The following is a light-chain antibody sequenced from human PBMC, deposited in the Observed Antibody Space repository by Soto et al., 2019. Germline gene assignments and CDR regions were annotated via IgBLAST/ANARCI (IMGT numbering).Light chain of an antibody. CDR2: EAT. CDR3: CAYARGGDVL. J-gene: IGLJ2*01. V-gene: IGLV2-23*01. CDR1: SSDVGSYNL. Sequence: QSALTQPASVSGSPGQSITISCTGSSSDVGSYNLVSWYQQHPGRAPQVIIYEATRRPSGVSNRFSGSKSGNAASLTISGLQADDEADYFCCAYARGGDVLFGGGTKVTVL.